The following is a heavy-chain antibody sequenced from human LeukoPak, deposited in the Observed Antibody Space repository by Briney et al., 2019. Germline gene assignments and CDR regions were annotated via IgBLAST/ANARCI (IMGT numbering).Heavy chain of an antibody. V-gene: IGHV4-34*01. Sequence: SETLSLTCAVYGGSFSGYYWSWIRQPPGKGLEWIGEINHSGSTNYNPSLKSRVTISVDTSKNQFSLKLSSVTAADTAVYYCARERGTPPYYFDYWGQGTLVTVSS. CDR2: INHSGST. D-gene: IGHD1-1*01. J-gene: IGHJ4*02. CDR1: GGSFSGYY. CDR3: ARERGTPPYYFDY.